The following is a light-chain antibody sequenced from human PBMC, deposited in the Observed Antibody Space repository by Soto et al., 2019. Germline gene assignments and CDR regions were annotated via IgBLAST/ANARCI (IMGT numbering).Light chain of an antibody. CDR1: SSDIGDYNF. CDR3: SSYTATNTGKIL. V-gene: IGLV2-14*01. CDR2: AVN. Sequence: QSALTQPASVSGSPGQSITISCTGSSSDIGDYNFVSWYQQHPDRAPKLMIYAVNNRPSGVSNRFSGSKSGNTASLTISGLQAEDEADYFCSSYTATNTGKILFGGGTKLTVL. J-gene: IGLJ2*01.